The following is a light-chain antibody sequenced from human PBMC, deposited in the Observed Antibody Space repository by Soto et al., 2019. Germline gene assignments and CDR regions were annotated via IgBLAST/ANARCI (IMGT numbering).Light chain of an antibody. CDR3: QQYYNNPPWT. CDR2: WAS. Sequence: DIVMTQSPDSLAVSLGERATINCKSSQSVLYSSNNKNYLAWYQQKPGQPPKVLIYWASTRESGVPDRFSGSGSGTDFTLTSSSLQAEDVAVYYCQQYYNNPPWTFGQGTKVEIK. CDR1: QSVLYSSNNKNY. J-gene: IGKJ1*01. V-gene: IGKV4-1*01.